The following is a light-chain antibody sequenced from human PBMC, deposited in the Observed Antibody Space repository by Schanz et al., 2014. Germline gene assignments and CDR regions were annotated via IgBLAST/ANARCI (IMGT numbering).Light chain of an antibody. J-gene: IGLJ2*01. CDR3: TSYAAINTLV. Sequence: QSVLTQPPSASGSPGQSVTISCTGSSSDVGGYNSVSWYQQHPGEAPKLIIFEVNRRPPGVPDRFSGSKSGNTASLTVSGLQPDDEADYYCTSYAAINTLVFGGGTKLTVL. CDR2: EVN. CDR1: SSDVGGYNS. V-gene: IGLV2-8*01.